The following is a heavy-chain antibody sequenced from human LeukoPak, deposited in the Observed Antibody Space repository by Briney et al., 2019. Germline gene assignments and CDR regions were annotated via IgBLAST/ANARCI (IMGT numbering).Heavy chain of an antibody. Sequence: SVKVSCKASGGTLSSYTITWVRQAPGQGLEWMGGIIPIFGTADYAQKFQGRVTITADESTSTAYMELSSLRSEDTAVYYCAIPGVSDYWGQGTLVTVSS. J-gene: IGHJ4*02. CDR1: GGTLSSYT. CDR3: AIPGVSDY. CDR2: IIPIFGTA. V-gene: IGHV1-69*13.